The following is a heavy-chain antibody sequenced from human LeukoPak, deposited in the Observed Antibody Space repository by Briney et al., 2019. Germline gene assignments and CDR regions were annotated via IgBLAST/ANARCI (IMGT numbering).Heavy chain of an antibody. CDR3: ALNYYDGSGQHPY. CDR1: GGTFSSYA. CDR2: IIPIFGTA. J-gene: IGHJ4*02. Sequence: ASVKVSCKASGGTFSSYAISWVRQAPGQGLEWMGGIIPIFGTANYAQKFQGRVTITTDESTSTAYMELSSLRSEDTAVYYRALNYYDGSGQHPYWDQGTLVTVSS. D-gene: IGHD3-22*01. V-gene: IGHV1-69*05.